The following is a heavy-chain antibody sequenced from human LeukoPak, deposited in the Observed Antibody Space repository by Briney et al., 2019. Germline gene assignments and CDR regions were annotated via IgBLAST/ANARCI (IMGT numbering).Heavy chain of an antibody. CDR1: GYTFTGYY. V-gene: IGHV1-2*02. CDR2: INPNSGGT. J-gene: IGHJ6*03. Sequence: ASVKVSCKASGYTFTGYYMHWVRQAPGQGLEWMGWINPNSGGTNYAQKFQGRVTMTRDTSISTAYMELSGLRSDDTAVYYCARDVITMVRGVQSYYYMDVWGKGTTVTVSS. CDR3: ARDVITMVRGVQSYYYMDV. D-gene: IGHD3-10*01.